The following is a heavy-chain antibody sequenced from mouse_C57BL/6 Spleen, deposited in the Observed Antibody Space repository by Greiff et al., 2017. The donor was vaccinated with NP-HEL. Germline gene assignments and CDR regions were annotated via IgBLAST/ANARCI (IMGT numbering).Heavy chain of an antibody. V-gene: IGHV1-80*01. CDR1: GYAFSSYW. CDR2: IYPGDGDT. J-gene: IGHJ1*03. CDR3: ARSYGSSYWYFDV. Sequence: VMLVESGAELVKPGASVKISCKASGYAFSSYWMNWVKQRPGKGLEWIGQIYPGDGDTNYNGKFKGKATLTADKSSSTAYMQLSSLTSEDSAVYFCARSYGSSYWYFDVWGTGTTVTVSS. D-gene: IGHD1-1*01.